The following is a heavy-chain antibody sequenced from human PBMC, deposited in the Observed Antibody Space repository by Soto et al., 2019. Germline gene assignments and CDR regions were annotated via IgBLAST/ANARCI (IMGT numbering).Heavy chain of an antibody. D-gene: IGHD4-17*01. J-gene: IGHJ4*02. V-gene: IGHV3-74*01. CDR1: GFTFSGYW. CDR3: ARLSGDYLDY. Sequence: PGGSLRLSCAASGFTFSGYWMHWVRQAPGKGLMWVSRINGDGRTTNYADSVKGRFTISRENAKNTLYLQMNSLRAEDTAVYYCARLSGDYLDYWGQGTLVTVSS. CDR2: INGDGRTT.